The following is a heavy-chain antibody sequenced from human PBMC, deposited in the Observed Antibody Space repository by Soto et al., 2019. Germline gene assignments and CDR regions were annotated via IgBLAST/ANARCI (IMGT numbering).Heavy chain of an antibody. D-gene: IGHD3-22*01. CDR3: ASGGDPYYYDSTDYYPD. CDR2: IFYSGST. Sequence: PLETHPHTSTVSGDTGISDEYCWSWIRKHSGKGLEWIGSIFYSGSTYYNPSLKSRVNILVDTSKKQFSLKLSSVTAADTAVYYCASGGDPYYYDSTDYYPDWGQGTLVTVLL. J-gene: IGHJ4*02. CDR1: GDTGISDEYC. V-gene: IGHV4-31*03.